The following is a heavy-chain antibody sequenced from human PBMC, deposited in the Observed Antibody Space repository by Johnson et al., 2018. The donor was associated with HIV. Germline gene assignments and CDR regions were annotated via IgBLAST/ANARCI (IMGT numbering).Heavy chain of an antibody. D-gene: IGHD4-17*01. Sequence: VQLVESGGGLVQPGGSLRLPCAASGFTVSSNYMSWVRQAPGKGLEWVSVIYTGDTTYYADSVKGRFTLARDNSKNMLYLQMNSLRAEDTAVYYCARMTTTVSHHDAFDIWGQGTMVTVSS. J-gene: IGHJ3*02. V-gene: IGHV3-66*01. CDR3: ARMTTTVSHHDAFDI. CDR2: IYTGDTT. CDR1: GFTVSSNY.